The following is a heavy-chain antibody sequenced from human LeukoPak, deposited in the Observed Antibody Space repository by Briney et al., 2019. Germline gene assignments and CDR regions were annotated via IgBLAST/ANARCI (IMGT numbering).Heavy chain of an antibody. CDR2: ISGSGGST. CDR1: GFTFSSYA. V-gene: IGHV3-23*01. Sequence: GGSLRLSCAASGFTFSSYAMSWVRQAPGKGLEWVSFISGSGGSTYYADSVKGRFTISRDNSKNTLYLQMNSLRAEDTAVYYCAKLGYSSSWYSGRGWFFDYWGQGTLVTVSS. J-gene: IGHJ4*02. D-gene: IGHD6-13*01. CDR3: AKLGYSSSWYSGRGWFFDY.